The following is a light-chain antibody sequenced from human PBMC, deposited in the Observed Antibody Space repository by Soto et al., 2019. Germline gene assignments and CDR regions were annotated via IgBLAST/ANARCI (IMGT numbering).Light chain of an antibody. CDR1: GSNIRGFS. Sequence: QSVLTQPPSVSAAPGQRITISCSGSGSNIRGFSVSWYQQLPGTAPKLLIYDNDKRPSGIPDRFSGSKSGTSATLAITTLQTGDEAHYFGGAWDNTQSWVFGPGTKLTVL. J-gene: IGLJ3*02. CDR2: DND. V-gene: IGLV1-51*01. CDR3: GAWDNTQSWV.